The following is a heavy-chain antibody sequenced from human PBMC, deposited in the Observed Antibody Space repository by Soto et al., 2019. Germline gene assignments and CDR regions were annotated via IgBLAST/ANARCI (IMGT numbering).Heavy chain of an antibody. V-gene: IGHV3-64*01. CDR2: ISNNGGNT. CDR3: ARGEDRSNPFRDYYYYMDV. Sequence: EVQLVESGGGLVQPGGSLRLSCAASGFSFSSYAMHWVRQAPGNGLEYVSAISNNGGNTYYANSVKGRFTISRDNSKNTLYLQMGSLRAEDRAVYYCARGEDRSNPFRDYYYYMDVWGKGTTVTVSS. J-gene: IGHJ6*03. CDR1: GFSFSSYA. D-gene: IGHD4-4*01.